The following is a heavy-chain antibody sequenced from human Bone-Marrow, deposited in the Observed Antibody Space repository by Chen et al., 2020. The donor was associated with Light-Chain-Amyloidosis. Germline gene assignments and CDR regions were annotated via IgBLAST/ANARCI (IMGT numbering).Heavy chain of an antibody. V-gene: IGHV1-24*01. J-gene: IGHJ4*02. Sequence: QVQVVQSGAEVRKPGASMKVSCKVSGYTLSDVSMHWVRQAPGKGLEWMGGFNPEEGEIIYAQKFQGRVALTEDTSTDTAYMEMTSLRSDDTAMYYCATSNTISFEYWGQGTLVTVSS. CDR2: FNPEEGEI. D-gene: IGHD3-9*01. CDR3: ATSNTISFEY. CDR1: GYTLSDVS.